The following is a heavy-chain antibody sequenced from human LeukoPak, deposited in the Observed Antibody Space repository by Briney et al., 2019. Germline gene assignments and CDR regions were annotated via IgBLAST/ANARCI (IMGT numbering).Heavy chain of an antibody. CDR1: GFTFSSYA. D-gene: IGHD4-17*01. CDR2: ITANGGYT. CDR3: AKDPNGDYIGAFDF. J-gene: IGHJ3*01. V-gene: IGHV3-23*01. Sequence: GGSLRLSCAASGFTFSSYAMNWVRQAPGKGLEWVSAITANGGYTLYADAVKGRFTVSGDNSKNTLYLQINSLRPEDTAMYYCAKDPNGDYIGAFDFWGQGTMVTVSS.